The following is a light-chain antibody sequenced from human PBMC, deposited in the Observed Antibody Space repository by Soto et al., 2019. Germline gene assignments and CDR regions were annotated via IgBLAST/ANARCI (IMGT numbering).Light chain of an antibody. J-gene: IGKJ3*01. CDR3: QQYGASPFS. CDR2: GAS. CDR1: ESIYINS. V-gene: IGKV3-20*01. Sequence: EIVLTQSPGTLSLSPGESATLSCKASESIYINSFAWYYQKPGQPPRLLIYGASTRATGISDRFSGSGSGTDCVLSIDRLEVEDSGIYYCQQYGASPFSFGPGTRVDIK.